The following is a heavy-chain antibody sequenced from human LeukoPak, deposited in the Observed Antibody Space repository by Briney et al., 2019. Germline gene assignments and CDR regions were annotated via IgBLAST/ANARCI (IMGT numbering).Heavy chain of an antibody. V-gene: IGHV1-8*01. J-gene: IGHJ5*02. Sequence: ASVKVSCKASGYTFTRYDINWVRQAPGQGLVWMGWMNPKTGNTDFAQSFQGRVTMTKNTSISTAYMELSSLRSEDTAVYYCARGPKGITIFGVVISRWFDPWGQGTLVTVSS. CDR2: MNPKTGNT. CDR1: GYTFTRYD. CDR3: ARGPKGITIFGVVISRWFDP. D-gene: IGHD3-3*01.